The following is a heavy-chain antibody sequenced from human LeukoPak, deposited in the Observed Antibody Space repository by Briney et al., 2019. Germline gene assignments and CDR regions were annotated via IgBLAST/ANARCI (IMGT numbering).Heavy chain of an antibody. CDR1: GGSISSGGHF. CDR2: IYYSGST. CDR3: ARVGDYYDSSGYHNWFDP. Sequence: PSETLSLTCTVSGGSISSGGHFWSWIRQPPGKGLEWIGYIYYSGSTNYNPSLKSRVTISVDTSKNQFSLKLSSVTAADTAVYYCARVGDYYDSSGYHNWFDPWGQGTLVTVSS. D-gene: IGHD3-22*01. V-gene: IGHV4-61*08. J-gene: IGHJ5*02.